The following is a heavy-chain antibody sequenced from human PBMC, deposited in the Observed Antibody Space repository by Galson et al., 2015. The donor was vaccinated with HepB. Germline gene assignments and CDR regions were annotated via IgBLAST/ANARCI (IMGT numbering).Heavy chain of an antibody. CDR3: ARDRYIGTTGTDIFEY. V-gene: IGHV1-18*04. Sequence: SVKVSCKASGYTFSDYGIVWVRQAPGQGLEWMGWISGYNGKTNYAQKFQGRVTVTTDASTSTAYMDLRSLRSDDTAVYYCARDRYIGTTGTDIFEYWGHGTLVTVSS. CDR1: GYTFSDYG. D-gene: IGHD1-1*01. CDR2: ISGYNGKT. J-gene: IGHJ4*01.